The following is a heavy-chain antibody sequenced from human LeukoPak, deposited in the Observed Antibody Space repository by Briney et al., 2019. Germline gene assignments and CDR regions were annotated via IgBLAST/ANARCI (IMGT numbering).Heavy chain of an antibody. Sequence: ASVKVSCKASGGTFSSYAITWVRQAPGKGLEWMGGFDPEDGETIYAQKFQGRVTMTEDTSTDTAYMELSSLRSEDTAVYYCATAPRDRYFDLWGRGTLVTVSS. CDR2: FDPEDGET. CDR3: ATAPRDRYFDL. CDR1: GGTFSSYA. J-gene: IGHJ2*01. V-gene: IGHV1-24*01.